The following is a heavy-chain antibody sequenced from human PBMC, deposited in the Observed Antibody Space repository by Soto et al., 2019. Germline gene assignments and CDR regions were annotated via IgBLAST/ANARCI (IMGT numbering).Heavy chain of an antibody. CDR3: ASSNLGYCTNGVCARQNNWFDP. V-gene: IGHV4-34*01. J-gene: IGHJ5*02. CDR2: INHSGST. D-gene: IGHD2-8*01. Sequence: SATLSLTCAVHGGSFSGYYCSWIRQPPGKGLEWIGEINHSGSTNYNPSLKSRVTISVDTSKNQFSLKLSSVTAADTAVYYCASSNLGYCTNGVCARQNNWFDPWGQGTLVTVSS. CDR1: GGSFSGYY.